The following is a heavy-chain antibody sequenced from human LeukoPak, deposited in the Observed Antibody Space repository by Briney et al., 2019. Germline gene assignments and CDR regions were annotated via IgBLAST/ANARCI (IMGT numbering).Heavy chain of an antibody. CDR1: GGSISSGDYY. CDR3: ARVPYSSSWYPRDPRGFDP. CDR2: IYYSGST. D-gene: IGHD6-13*01. Sequence: SQTLSLTCTVSGGSISSGDYYWSWIRQPPGKGLEWIGYIYYSGSTYYNPSLKSRVTISVDTSKNQFSLKLSSVTAADTAVYYCARVPYSSSWYPRDPRGFDPWGQGTLVTVSS. V-gene: IGHV4-30-4*08. J-gene: IGHJ5*02.